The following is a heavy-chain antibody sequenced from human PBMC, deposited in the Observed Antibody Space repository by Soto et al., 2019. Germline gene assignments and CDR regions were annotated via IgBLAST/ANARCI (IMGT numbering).Heavy chain of an antibody. CDR3: AKEARLHLGELSLPPYYFNY. Sequence: PGGSLRLSCAASGFTFSTYAMSWVRQAPGKGLECVSAISGSGGSTHYADSVKGRFTISRDNSKNTLYLQMNSLRAEDTAVYYCAKEARLHLGELSLPPYYFNYWGNGTLAIVYS. CDR1: GFTFSTYA. D-gene: IGHD3-16*02. CDR2: ISGSGGST. V-gene: IGHV3-23*01. J-gene: IGHJ4*01.